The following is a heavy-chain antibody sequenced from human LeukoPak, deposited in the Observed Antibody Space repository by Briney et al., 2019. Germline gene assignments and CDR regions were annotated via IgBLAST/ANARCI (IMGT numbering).Heavy chain of an antibody. CDR1: GYTFTSYD. CDR2: MNPNSGTT. CDR3: TRDRSYPIWYFDL. Sequence: ASVKVSCKASGYTFTSYDINWVRQAAGQGLEWMGWMNPNSGTTGYAQKFQGRITMTRNTSINTAYMHLSSLTSDDTAVYYCTRDRSYPIWYFDLWGRGTLVTVSS. J-gene: IGHJ2*01. V-gene: IGHV1-8*01.